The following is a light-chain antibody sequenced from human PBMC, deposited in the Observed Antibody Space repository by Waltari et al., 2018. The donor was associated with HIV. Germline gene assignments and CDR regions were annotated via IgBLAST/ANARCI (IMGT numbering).Light chain of an antibody. CDR3: CSYAGSSTSV. Sequence: QSALTQPASVSGSPGQSITISCTGTSSDVGSYNLVSWSQQHPGKAPKLMIYEVSKRPSGVSNRFSGSKSGNTASLTISGLQAEDEADYYCCSYAGSSTSVFGGGTKLTVL. CDR2: EVS. J-gene: IGLJ2*01. V-gene: IGLV2-23*02. CDR1: SSDVGSYNL.